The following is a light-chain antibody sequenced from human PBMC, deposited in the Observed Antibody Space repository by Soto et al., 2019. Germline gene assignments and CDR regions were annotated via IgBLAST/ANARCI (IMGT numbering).Light chain of an antibody. CDR2: DVS. CDR1: SSDVGGYNY. J-gene: IGLJ1*01. CDR3: SSYTSSSTP. Sequence: QSALTQPASVSGSPGQSITISCTGTSSDVGGYNYVSWYQQHPGKAPKLMIYDVSNRPSGVSNRFSGSKSGNTASLTISGLQAEDEADYYCSSYTSSSTPFGTWTKVTVL. V-gene: IGLV2-14*01.